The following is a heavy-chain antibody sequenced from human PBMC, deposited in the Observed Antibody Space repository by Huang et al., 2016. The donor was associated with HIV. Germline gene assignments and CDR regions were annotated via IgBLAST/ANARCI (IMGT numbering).Heavy chain of an antibody. J-gene: IGHJ3*02. D-gene: IGHD3-22*01. Sequence: QVQLQQWGAGLLKPSETLSLTCAVYGGSFSGYYWGGIRQPPGKGLEWIGEITHSGRTNSNPSLKSRVTISVETAKTQFSLKLNSVTAADTAVYYCARGPDYYDSSGRAAFDIWGQGTMVTVSS. CDR1: GGSFSGYY. CDR2: ITHSGRT. CDR3: ARGPDYYDSSGRAAFDI. V-gene: IGHV4-34*01.